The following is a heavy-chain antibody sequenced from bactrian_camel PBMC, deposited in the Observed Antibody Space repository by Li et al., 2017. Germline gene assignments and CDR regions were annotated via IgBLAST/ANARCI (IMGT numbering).Heavy chain of an antibody. CDR2: INGDGST. J-gene: IGHJ4*01. CDR3: AADPYGLGTWCGRGVY. V-gene: IGHV3S53*01. CDR1: GYTYSTYC. D-gene: IGHD5*01. Sequence: VQLVESGGRLVQPGGSLKLSCAASGYTYSTYCMGWFRQAPGKEREGVATINGDGSTAYADSVKGRFTISKDNAKNTLYLQMNSLKPEDTAVYYCAADPYGLGTWCGRGVYWGQGTQVTV.